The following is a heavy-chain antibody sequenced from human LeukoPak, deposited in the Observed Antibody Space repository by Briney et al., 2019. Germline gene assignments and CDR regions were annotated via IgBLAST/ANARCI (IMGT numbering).Heavy chain of an antibody. D-gene: IGHD3-22*01. CDR1: GGTFRNYA. CDR2: VIPIFGTA. Sequence: SVKVSCQASGGTFRNYAISWVREAPGQGLEWMGGVIPIFGTANYAQKLQGRVTITADESTSTAYMELSSLRSEDTAVYYCARSPGPDSSGYYEVWGQGTMVTVSS. CDR3: ARSPGPDSSGYYEV. J-gene: IGHJ3*01. V-gene: IGHV1-69*01.